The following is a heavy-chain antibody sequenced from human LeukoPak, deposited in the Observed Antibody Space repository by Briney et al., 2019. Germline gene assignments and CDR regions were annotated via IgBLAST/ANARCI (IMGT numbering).Heavy chain of an antibody. V-gene: IGHV3-21*01. CDR1: GFIFSTHS. D-gene: IGHD3-10*01. CDR2: ISSSGDYV. J-gene: IGHJ4*02. CDR3: ARERRSDGSFDY. Sequence: GGSLRLSCAASGFIFSTHSMNWVRQAPGKGLEWVASISSSGDYVYHADSVKGRFTISRDNAKNSLFLQLNSLRVEDTAVYYCARERRSDGSFDYWRRGTLVTVSS.